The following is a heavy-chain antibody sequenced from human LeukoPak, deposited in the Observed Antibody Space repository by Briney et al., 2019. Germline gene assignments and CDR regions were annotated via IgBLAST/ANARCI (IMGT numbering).Heavy chain of an antibody. J-gene: IGHJ4*02. CDR3: ARVRDKYYFDY. V-gene: IGHV3-7*01. CDR1: GFTFSSYW. Sequence: GGSLRLSCAASGFTFSSYWMSWVRQAPGKGLQWVANIKQDGSEKYYVDSVKGRFTISRDNAKNSLYLQMNSLRAEDTAVYYCARVRDKYYFDYWGQGTLVTVSS. CDR2: IKQDGSEK.